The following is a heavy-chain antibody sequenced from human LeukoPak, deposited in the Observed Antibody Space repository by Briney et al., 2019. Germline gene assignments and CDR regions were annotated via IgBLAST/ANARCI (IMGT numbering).Heavy chain of an antibody. J-gene: IGHJ3*02. CDR3: VRFKIRCDDFDAFDI. Sequence: ASVYVSCKASGYTFIGYYIHWVRQAPGQGLEWMGWINPNTGGTNYAQKFQGRVSITRDTSISTAYMELSRLGSDDPAVYYCVRFKIRCDDFDAFDIWGQGTMVTVS. CDR1: GYTFIGYY. D-gene: IGHD3/OR15-3a*01. V-gene: IGHV1-2*02. CDR2: INPNTGGT.